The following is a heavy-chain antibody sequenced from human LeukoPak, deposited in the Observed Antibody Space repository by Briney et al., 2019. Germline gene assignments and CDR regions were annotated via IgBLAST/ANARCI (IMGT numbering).Heavy chain of an antibody. Sequence: SETLSLTCTVSGDSITRHYWNWIRQSPGKALEWIGYIDYTGSTNTNPSLRSRVTTSVDTSNSQFSLKLNSVTAADTGVYSCARSGDSPSFDSWGQGTLVTVSS. D-gene: IGHD4-17*01. CDR3: ARSGDSPSFDS. CDR2: IDYTGST. CDR1: GDSITRHY. J-gene: IGHJ4*02. V-gene: IGHV4-59*11.